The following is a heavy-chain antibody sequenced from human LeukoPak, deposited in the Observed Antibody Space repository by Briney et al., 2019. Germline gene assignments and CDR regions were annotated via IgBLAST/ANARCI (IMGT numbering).Heavy chain of an antibody. D-gene: IGHD2-8*02. CDR1: GFTFSSYA. CDR3: AKDCTDWTPYYFDY. V-gene: IGHV3-23*01. Sequence: AGGSLRLSCAASGFTFSSYAMSWVRQSPGKGLEWVSAISGSGGSTYYADSVKGRFTISRDNSKNTLYLQMNSLRAEDTAVYYCAKDCTDWTPYYFDYWGQGTLVTVSS. J-gene: IGHJ4*02. CDR2: ISGSGGST.